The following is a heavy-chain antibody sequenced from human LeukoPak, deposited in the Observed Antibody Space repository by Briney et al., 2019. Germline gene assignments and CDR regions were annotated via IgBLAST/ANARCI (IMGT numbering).Heavy chain of an antibody. D-gene: IGHD6-6*01. J-gene: IGHJ4*02. CDR2: ISGSSSYI. CDR3: AAAYSSSSVFDY. Sequence: PGGSLRLSCAVFGFTFSSYNMNWVRQAPGKGLEWVSSISGSSSYIYYADSVKGRFTISRDNAKNSLYLQMNSLRAEDTAVYYCAAAYSSSSVFDYWGQGTLVTVSS. CDR1: GFTFSSYN. V-gene: IGHV3-21*01.